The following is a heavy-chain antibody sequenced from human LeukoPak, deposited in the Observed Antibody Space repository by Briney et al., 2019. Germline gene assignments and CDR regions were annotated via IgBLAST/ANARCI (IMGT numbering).Heavy chain of an antibody. CDR3: AGGDAFDI. V-gene: IGHV3-30*02. J-gene: IGHJ3*02. CDR1: GFTFSSYG. Sequence: GGSLRLSCAASGFTFSSYGMHWVRQAPGKGLEWVAFIRYDGSNKYYADSVKGRFTISRDNAKNSLYLQMNSLRAEDTALYYCAGGDAFDIWGQGTMVTVSS. CDR2: IRYDGSNK.